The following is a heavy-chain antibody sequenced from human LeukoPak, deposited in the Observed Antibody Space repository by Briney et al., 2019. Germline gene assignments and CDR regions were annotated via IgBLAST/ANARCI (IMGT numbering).Heavy chain of an antibody. CDR2: ISAYNGNT. Sequence: GASVKVSCKASGYTFTSYGISWVRQAPGQGLEWMGWISAYNGNTNYAQKLQGRVTMTTDTSTSTAYMELRSLRSDDTAVYYCARDTDIVVVVAAAGAYYSDYWGQGTLVTVSS. J-gene: IGHJ4*02. CDR1: GYTFTSYG. D-gene: IGHD2-15*01. V-gene: IGHV1-18*01. CDR3: ARDTDIVVVVAAAGAYYSDY.